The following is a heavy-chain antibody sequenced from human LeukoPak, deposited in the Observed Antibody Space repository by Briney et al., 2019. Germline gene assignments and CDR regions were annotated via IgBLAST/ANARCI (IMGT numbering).Heavy chain of an antibody. D-gene: IGHD5-12*01. Sequence: GGSLRLSCAASGFTLSSYWMHWVRQVPGKGLVGVARIKSDGISTIYADSVKGRVTISRDIAQHTLYLKMNSMSAEDTAVYYCVRSSGYPDFWGTGTLVTASS. CDR1: GFTLSSYW. CDR3: VRSSGYPDF. V-gene: IGHV3-74*01. CDR2: IKSDGIST. J-gene: IGHJ4*02.